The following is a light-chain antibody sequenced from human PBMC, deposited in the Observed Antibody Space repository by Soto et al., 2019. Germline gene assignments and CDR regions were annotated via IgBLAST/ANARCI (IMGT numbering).Light chain of an antibody. CDR1: QNVISTY. CDR2: GAS. J-gene: IGKJ1*01. Sequence: EVVLTQSPGTLSLSPGESVTLSCRTSQNVISTYLAWFQKKPGQAPRLLIYGASTRATGIPARFSGSGSGTEFTLTISSLQSEDFAVYYCQQYNNWWTFGQGTKVDIK. V-gene: IGKV3-15*01. CDR3: QQYNNWWT.